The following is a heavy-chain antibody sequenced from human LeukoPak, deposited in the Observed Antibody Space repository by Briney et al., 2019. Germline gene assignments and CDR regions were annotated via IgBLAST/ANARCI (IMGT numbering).Heavy chain of an antibody. V-gene: IGHV1-69*13. CDR2: IIPIFGTA. D-gene: IGHD3-10*01. J-gene: IGHJ4*02. Sequence: SVKVSCKASGGTFSNYAISWARQAPGQGLEWMGGIIPIFGTANYAQKFQGRVTITADESTSTAYMDLSSLRSEDTAVYYCARDRNYYGSGSCQQFDYWGQGTLVTVSS. CDR3: ARDRNYYGSGSCQQFDY. CDR1: GGTFSNYA.